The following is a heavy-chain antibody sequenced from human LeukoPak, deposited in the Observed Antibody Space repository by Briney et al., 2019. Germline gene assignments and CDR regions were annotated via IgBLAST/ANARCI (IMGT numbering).Heavy chain of an antibody. D-gene: IGHD2-8*01. Sequence: SETLSFTCAVYGGSFSGYDWSGIRKPPGKGLEWIGEINHSGSTNYKPSLKSRVTISVDTSKNQFSLKLSSVTAADTAVYYCARANMVYAIRYYYYYMDVWGKGTTVTVSS. CDR2: INHSGST. V-gene: IGHV4-34*01. CDR3: ARANMVYAIRYYYYYMDV. J-gene: IGHJ6*03. CDR1: GGSFSGYD.